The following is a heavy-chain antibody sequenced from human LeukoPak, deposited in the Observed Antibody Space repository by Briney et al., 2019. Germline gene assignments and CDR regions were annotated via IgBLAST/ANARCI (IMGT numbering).Heavy chain of an antibody. J-gene: IGHJ3*02. V-gene: IGHV4-39*07. D-gene: IGHD6-6*01. CDR3: ARPKLGYSSSSVAFDI. Sequence: SETLSLTCTVSGGSISSSSYYWGWIRQPPGKGLEWIGSIYYSGSTYYNPSLKSRVTISVDTSKNQFSLKLSSVTAADTAVYYCARPKLGYSSSSVAFDIWGQGTMVTVSS. CDR1: GGSISSSSYY. CDR2: IYYSGST.